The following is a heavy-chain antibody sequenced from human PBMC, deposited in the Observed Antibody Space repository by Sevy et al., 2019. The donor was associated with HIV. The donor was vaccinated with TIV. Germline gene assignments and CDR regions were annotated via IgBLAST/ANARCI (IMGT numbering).Heavy chain of an antibody. CDR2: INPNSGGT. J-gene: IGHJ4*02. CDR3: ARDLIAAAVVDY. CDR1: GYTFTGYY. D-gene: IGHD6-13*01. V-gene: IGHV1-2*02. Sequence: ASVKVSCKASGYTFTGYYMHWVRQAPGQGLEWMGWINPNSGGTNYAQKFQGRVTMTRDTSISTAYMERSRLRSDDTAVYYCARDLIAAAVVDYWGQGTLVTVSS.